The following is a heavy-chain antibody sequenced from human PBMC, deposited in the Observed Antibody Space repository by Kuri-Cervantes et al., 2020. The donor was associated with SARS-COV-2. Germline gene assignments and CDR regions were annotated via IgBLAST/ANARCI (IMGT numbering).Heavy chain of an antibody. CDR2: ISGGSSTM. Sequence: LSLTWSASGFPFSNCSMNWIRQAPGKGLGWVAYISGGSSTMHYADSVKGRFTISRDNDKNSLYLQMNSLRHEDTAVYYCATMGATPSNYYYGLDVWGHGTTVTVSS. CDR1: GFPFSNCS. V-gene: IGHV3-48*02. J-gene: IGHJ6*02. CDR3: ATMGATPSNYYYGLDV. D-gene: IGHD1-26*01.